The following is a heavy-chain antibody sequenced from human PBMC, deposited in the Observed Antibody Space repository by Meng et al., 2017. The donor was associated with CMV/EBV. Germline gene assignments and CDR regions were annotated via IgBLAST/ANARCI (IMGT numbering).Heavy chain of an antibody. Sequence: GESLKISCAASGFTFSSYAMHWVRQAPGKGLEWVSYISSSGSTIYYADSVKGRFTISRDNAKNSLYLQMNSLRAEDTAVYYCARVGYSSSSYWGQGTLVTVSS. D-gene: IGHD6-13*01. CDR3: ARVGYSSSSY. CDR2: ISSSGSTI. CDR1: GFTFSSYA. V-gene: IGHV3-48*03. J-gene: IGHJ4*02.